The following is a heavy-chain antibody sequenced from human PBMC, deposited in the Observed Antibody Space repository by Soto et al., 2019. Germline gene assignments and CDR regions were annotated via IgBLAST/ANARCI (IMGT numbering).Heavy chain of an antibody. CDR1: GDSVSSNSAA. D-gene: IGHD3-10*01. CDR2: TYYRSKWYN. V-gene: IGHV6-1*01. J-gene: IGHJ6*01. CDR3: ARDYGELIWLGDLLLCGMDV. Sequence: SQTLSLTCAISGDSVSSNSAAWNWIRQSPSRGLEWLGRTYYRSKWYNDYAVSVKSRITINPDTSKNQFSLQLNSVTPEDTAVYDFARDYGELIWLGDLLLCGMDVWGHGTTVSDSS.